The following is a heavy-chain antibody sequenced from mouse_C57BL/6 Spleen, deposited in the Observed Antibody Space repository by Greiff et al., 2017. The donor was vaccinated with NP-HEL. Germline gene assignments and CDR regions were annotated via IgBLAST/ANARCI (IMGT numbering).Heavy chain of an antibody. D-gene: IGHD1-1*01. CDR2: ISDGGSYT. CDR3: ARVSPFYYYGSRGVYFDY. V-gene: IGHV5-4*03. Sequence: EVMLVESGGGLVKPGGSLKLSCAASGFTFSSYAMSWVRQTPEKRLEWVATISDGGSYTYYPDNVKGRFTISRDNAKNNLYLQMSHLKSEDTAMYYCARVSPFYYYGSRGVYFDYWGQGTTLTVSS. J-gene: IGHJ2*01. CDR1: GFTFSSYA.